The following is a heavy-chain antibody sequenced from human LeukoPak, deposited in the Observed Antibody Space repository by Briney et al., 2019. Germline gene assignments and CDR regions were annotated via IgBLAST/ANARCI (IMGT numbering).Heavy chain of an antibody. CDR2: INWNGGST. Sequence: GGSLRLSCAASGFTFDDYGMSWVRQAPGKGLEWVSAINWNGGSTGYADSVKGRFTISRDNAKNSLYLQMNSLRDEDTAVYYCARNYYYYMDVWGKGTTVTVSS. CDR3: ARNYYYYMDV. J-gene: IGHJ6*03. CDR1: GFTFDDYG. V-gene: IGHV3-20*04.